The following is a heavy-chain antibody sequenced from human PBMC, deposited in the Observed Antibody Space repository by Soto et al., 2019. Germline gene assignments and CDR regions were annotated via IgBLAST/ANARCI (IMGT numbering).Heavy chain of an antibody. D-gene: IGHD3-9*01. J-gene: IGHJ1*01. CDR2: IIPILGIA. CDR1: GGTFSSYT. V-gene: IGHV1-69*02. CDR3: ARGRGILTGYYTTYFQH. Sequence: QVQLVQSGAEVKKPGSSVKVSCKASGGTFSSYTISWVRQAPGQGLEWMGRIIPILGIANYAQKFQGRVTNTADKSTGTAYMELSSLRSEDTAVYYCARGRGILTGYYTTYFQHWGQGTLVTVSS.